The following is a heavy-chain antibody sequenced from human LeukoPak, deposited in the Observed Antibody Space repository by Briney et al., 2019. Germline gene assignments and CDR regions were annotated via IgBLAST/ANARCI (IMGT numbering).Heavy chain of an antibody. CDR1: GFAFTTYA. Sequence: PGGSLRLSCVASGFAFTTYAVHWVRQAPGKELEWVAVTDGNNKFYADSVMGRFTISSDKSTNTLYLQMNSLRPEDTAVYYCAKDLIAGSPDYFDHWGQGTLVTVSS. J-gene: IGHJ4*02. CDR2: TDGNNK. CDR3: AKDLIAGSPDYFDH. D-gene: IGHD1-14*01. V-gene: IGHV3-30*14.